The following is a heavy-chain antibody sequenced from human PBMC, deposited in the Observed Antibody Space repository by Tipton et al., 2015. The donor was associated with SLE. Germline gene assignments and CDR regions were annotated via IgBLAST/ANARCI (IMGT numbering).Heavy chain of an antibody. Sequence: QLVQSGAEVKKPGESLKISCQGSGYSFTNYWIAWVRQMPGKSLAWMGMIYPSDSDTTYSPSFQGQVTISVDKSFTTAYLQWSILKASDTAMYYCARRYLIFGVVIFDYWGQGTLVTVSS. V-gene: IGHV5-51*03. CDR1: GYSFTNYW. CDR2: IYPSDSDT. D-gene: IGHD3-3*01. J-gene: IGHJ4*02. CDR3: ARRYLIFGVVIFDY.